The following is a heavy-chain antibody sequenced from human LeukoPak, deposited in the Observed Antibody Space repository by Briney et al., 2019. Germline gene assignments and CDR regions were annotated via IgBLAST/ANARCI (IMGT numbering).Heavy chain of an antibody. CDR3: AGGNRLDSSGWQGTGQIYYYYYLEL. J-gene: IGHJ6*03. D-gene: IGHD6-19*01. CDR1: GGSISSSSYY. Sequence: PSETLSLTCTVSGGSISSSSYYWGWIRQPPGKGLEWIGSIYYSGSTYYHPSLKSRVTISVDKSQNQFSLKLSSVTAADMAVYYCAGGNRLDSSGWQGTGQIYYYYYLELWGKGTTVTISS. V-gene: IGHV4-39*01. CDR2: IYYSGST.